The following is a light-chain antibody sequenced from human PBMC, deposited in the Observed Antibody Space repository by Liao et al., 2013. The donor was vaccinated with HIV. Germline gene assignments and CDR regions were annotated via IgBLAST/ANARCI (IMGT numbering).Light chain of an antibody. CDR3: QAWDGSSVV. CDR1: KLGDKY. V-gene: IGLV3-1*01. CDR2: QDS. Sequence: SYELTQPPSVSVSPGQTANITCSGDKLGDKYVCWYQQRPGQSPVLVMYQDSKRPSGISERFSASTSGNTATLTITGTQAMDEADYYCQAWDGSSVVFGGGTKLTVL. J-gene: IGLJ3*02.